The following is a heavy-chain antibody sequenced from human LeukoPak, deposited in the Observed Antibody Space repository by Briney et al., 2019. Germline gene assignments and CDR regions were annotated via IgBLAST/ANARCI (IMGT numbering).Heavy chain of an antibody. V-gene: IGHV3-23*01. Sequence: GGSLRLSCAVSGFTFSTYAVTWVRQAPGKGLEWVSAITGNGGSTYYADSVKGRFTISRDNSKNMLHLQMNSLRVEDTAVYYCAKFRDNSGPRGGFDHWGQGTLVSVSS. CDR1: GFTFSTYA. J-gene: IGHJ5*02. CDR3: AKFRDNSGPRGGFDH. D-gene: IGHD3-22*01. CDR2: ITGNGGST.